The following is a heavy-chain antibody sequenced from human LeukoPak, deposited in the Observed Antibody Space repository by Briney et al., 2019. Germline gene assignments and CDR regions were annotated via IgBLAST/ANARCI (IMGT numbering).Heavy chain of an antibody. Sequence: GGSLRLSCAASGFTFSSYGMHWVRQAPGKGLEWVAVISYDGSNKYYADSVKGRFTISRDNSKNTLYLQMNSLRAEDTAAYYCANPSRVWGQGTLVTVSS. J-gene: IGHJ4*02. D-gene: IGHD2-2*01. CDR3: ANPSRV. CDR2: ISYDGSNK. V-gene: IGHV3-30*18. CDR1: GFTFSSYG.